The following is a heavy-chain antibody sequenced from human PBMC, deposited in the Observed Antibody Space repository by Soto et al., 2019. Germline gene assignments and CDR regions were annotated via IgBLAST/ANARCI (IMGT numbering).Heavy chain of an antibody. CDR2: IIPIFGTA. CDR3: AREKAPGVVANRDAFDI. Sequence: SVKVSCKASGYTFTSYGISWVRQAPGQGLEWMGGIIPIFGTANYAQKFQGRVTITADESTSTAYMELSSLRSEDTAVYYCAREKAPGVVANRDAFDIWGQGTMVTVSS. J-gene: IGHJ3*02. CDR1: GYTFTSYG. V-gene: IGHV1-69*13. D-gene: IGHD3-22*01.